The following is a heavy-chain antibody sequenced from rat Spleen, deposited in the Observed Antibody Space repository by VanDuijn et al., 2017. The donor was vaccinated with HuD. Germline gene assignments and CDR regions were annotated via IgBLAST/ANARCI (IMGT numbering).Heavy chain of an antibody. CDR3: ARAGPHFDY. J-gene: IGHJ2*01. CDR1: GFTFSDYY. D-gene: IGHD3-1*01. V-gene: IGHV5-29*01. CDR2: ISYDGSST. Sequence: EVQLVESDGGLVQPGRSLKLSCAASGFTFSDYYMAWVRQAPTKGLEWVATISYDGSSTYYRDSVKGRFTISRDNAKSTLYLQMDSLRSEDTATYYCARAGPHFDYWGQGVMVTVSS.